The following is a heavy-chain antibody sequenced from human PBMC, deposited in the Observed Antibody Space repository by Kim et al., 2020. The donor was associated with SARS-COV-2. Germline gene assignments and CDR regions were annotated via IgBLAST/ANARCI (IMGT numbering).Heavy chain of an antibody. Sequence: ASVKVSCKASGYTFTSYGISWVRQAPGQGLEWMGWISAYNGNTNYAQKLQGRVTMTTDTSTSTAYMELRSLRSDDTAVYYCARDQPPRRCFDWLLSPLDEPEPLFDFWGQGTLVTVSS. CDR3: ARDQPPRRCFDWLLSPLDEPEPLFDF. D-gene: IGHD3-9*01. CDR2: ISAYNGNT. V-gene: IGHV1-18*04. J-gene: IGHJ4*02. CDR1: GYTFTSYG.